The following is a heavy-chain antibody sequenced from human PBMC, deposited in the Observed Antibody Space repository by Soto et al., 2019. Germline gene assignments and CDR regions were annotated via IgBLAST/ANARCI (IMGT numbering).Heavy chain of an antibody. CDR3: ARESNSADY. D-gene: IGHD7-27*01. V-gene: IGHV1-46*03. CDR1: GYSFTTYY. CDR2: INPSGDII. J-gene: IGHJ4*02. Sequence: GASVKVSCKASGYSFTTYYMHWVRQAPGQGLEWMGVINPSGDIITYAQKFQGRVNMTRDTSTSTVYMELNSLRSDDTAVYYCARESNSADYWGQGTLVTVSS.